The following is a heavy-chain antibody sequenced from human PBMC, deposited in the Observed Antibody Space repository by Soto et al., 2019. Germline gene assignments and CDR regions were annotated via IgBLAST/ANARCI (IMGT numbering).Heavy chain of an antibody. J-gene: IGHJ4*02. V-gene: IGHV3-74*01. CDR1: EFTFSSYW. CDR2: INEDGSRT. D-gene: IGHD6-19*01. CDR3: SRGSSGWTGVDY. Sequence: EVQLVESGGGLVQPGGSLRLSCTVSEFTFSSYWMHWVRQTPGKGLVWVSRINEDGSRTDYADSVKGRFTISRDNAKNTLFLQMNSLRAEDTAVYYCSRGSSGWTGVDYWVQGTLVTVSS.